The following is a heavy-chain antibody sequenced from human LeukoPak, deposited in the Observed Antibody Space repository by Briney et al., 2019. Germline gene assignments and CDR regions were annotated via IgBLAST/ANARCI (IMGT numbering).Heavy chain of an antibody. CDR2: IDGSGDKT. D-gene: IGHD7-27*01. Sequence: PGGSLTLSCAASGFTFSNFAIRWVRQVPGKGLEWVSSIDGSGDKTHYPDSVRGRFTVSRNNSKNTLYLQMNSLRVDDTATYFCAKVQFNWGPIDYWGQGTPVIVSS. V-gene: IGHV3-23*01. CDR3: AKVQFNWGPIDY. CDR1: GFTFSNFA. J-gene: IGHJ4*02.